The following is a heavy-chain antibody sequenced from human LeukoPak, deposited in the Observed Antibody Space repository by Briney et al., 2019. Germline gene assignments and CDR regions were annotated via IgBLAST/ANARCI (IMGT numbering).Heavy chain of an antibody. J-gene: IGHJ3*02. V-gene: IGHV3-30*02. D-gene: IGHD6-6*01. CDR3: ALTIAARPYYQHPDI. Sequence: GGSLRLSCAASGFTFSSYGMHWVRQAPGKGLEWVAFIRYDGSNKYYADSVKGRFTISRDNSKNTLYLQMNSLRAEDTAVYYCALTIAARPYYQHPDIWGQGTMVTVSS. CDR1: GFTFSSYG. CDR2: IRYDGSNK.